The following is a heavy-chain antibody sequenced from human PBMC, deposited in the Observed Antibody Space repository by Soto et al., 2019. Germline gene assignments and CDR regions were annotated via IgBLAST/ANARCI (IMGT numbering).Heavy chain of an antibody. D-gene: IGHD4-17*01. J-gene: IGHJ4*02. CDR3: AKEIAVTSCFDY. CDR2: ISHDGSSK. V-gene: IGHV3-30*18. Sequence: GWSLRLSCAASGFTFSSYGMHWVRQAPGKGLEWVAVISHDGSSKSYADSVKGRFTISRDNSKNTLDLQMDRLRTEDTAVYYCAKEIAVTSCFDYWGQGTLVTVSP. CDR1: GFTFSSYG.